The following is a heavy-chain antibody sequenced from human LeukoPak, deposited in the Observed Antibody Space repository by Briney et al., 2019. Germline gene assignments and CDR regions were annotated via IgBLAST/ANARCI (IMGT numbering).Heavy chain of an antibody. CDR2: IKQDGSER. D-gene: IGHD2-15*01. CDR3: ARDGSKSCSGGSCYLNWFDP. V-gene: IGHV3-7*01. CDR1: GFTFSDYW. J-gene: IGHJ5*02. Sequence: PGGSLRLSCAASGFTFSDYWMTWVRQAPGKGLEWVAHIKQDGSERYYGDSVKGRFTISRDNAKNLVYLQLNSLGAEDTAVYYCARDGSKSCSGGSCYLNWFDPWGQGTLVTVSS.